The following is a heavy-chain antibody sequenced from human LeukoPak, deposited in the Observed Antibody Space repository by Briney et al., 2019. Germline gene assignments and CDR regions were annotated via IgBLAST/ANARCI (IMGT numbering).Heavy chain of an antibody. CDR1: GGSFSGYY. CDR3: ASSAWLRVGSYQNYYYYYYMDV. V-gene: IGHV4-34*01. Sequence: SETLSLTCAVYGGSFSGYYWSWIRQPPGKGLEWIGEINHSGSTNYNPSLKSRVTISVDTSKNQFSLKLSSVTAADTAVYYCASSAWLRVGSYQNYYYYYYMDVWGKGTTVTVSS. CDR2: INHSGST. J-gene: IGHJ6*03. D-gene: IGHD1-26*01.